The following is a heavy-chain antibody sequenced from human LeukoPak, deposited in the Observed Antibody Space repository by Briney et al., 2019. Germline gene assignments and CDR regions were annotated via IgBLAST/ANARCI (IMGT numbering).Heavy chain of an antibody. Sequence: PGGSLRLSCAASGFTFSSYGMHWVRQAPGKGLEWVAVISYDGSNKYYADSVKGRFTISRDNSKNTLYPQMNSLRAEDTAVYYCAKDGTPGIAAAAVDYWGQGTLVTVSS. J-gene: IGHJ4*02. V-gene: IGHV3-30*18. D-gene: IGHD6-13*01. CDR1: GFTFSSYG. CDR3: AKDGTPGIAAAAVDY. CDR2: ISYDGSNK.